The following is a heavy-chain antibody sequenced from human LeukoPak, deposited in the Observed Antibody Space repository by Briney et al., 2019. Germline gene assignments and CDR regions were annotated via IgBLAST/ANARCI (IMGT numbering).Heavy chain of an antibody. Sequence: GGSLRLSCAASGFTFTGYSMNWVRQAPGKGLEWVSYISISSDKIYYADSVKGRFTISRDNAKNTLYLQMNSLRAEDTAVYYCARLAHQTDFDYSNYVDLDYWGQGTLVTVSS. CDR1: GFTFTGYS. V-gene: IGHV3-48*01. D-gene: IGHD4-11*01. CDR3: ARLAHQTDFDYSNYVDLDY. J-gene: IGHJ4*02. CDR2: ISISSDKI.